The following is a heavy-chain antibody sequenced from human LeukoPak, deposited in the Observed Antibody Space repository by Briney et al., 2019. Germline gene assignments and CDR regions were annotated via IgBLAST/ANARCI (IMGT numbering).Heavy chain of an antibody. D-gene: IGHD6-6*01. CDR2: ISSSSSYI. Sequence: PGGSLRLSCAASGFTFSSYSMNWVRQAPGKGLEWVSSISSSSSYIYYADSVKGRFTISRDNAKNSLYLQMNSLRAEDTAVYYCARTARAARAFDYWGQGTLVTVSS. J-gene: IGHJ4*02. CDR3: ARTARAARAFDY. V-gene: IGHV3-21*04. CDR1: GFTFSSYS.